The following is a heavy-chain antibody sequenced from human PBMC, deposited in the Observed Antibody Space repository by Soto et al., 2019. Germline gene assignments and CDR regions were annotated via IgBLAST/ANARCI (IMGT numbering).Heavy chain of an antibody. Sequence: SETLSLTCTVSGVSFSSTSYYWNWVRQPPWKGLEWIGTIYYSGSTYSNPSLKSRVSISVDKSQNQVSLKLISVTAADTAVYYCTRNSQSSSVDFWGQGTLVTVSS. CDR1: GVSFSSTSYY. CDR3: TRNSQSSSVDF. V-gene: IGHV4-39*01. CDR2: IYYSGST. D-gene: IGHD6-6*01. J-gene: IGHJ4*02.